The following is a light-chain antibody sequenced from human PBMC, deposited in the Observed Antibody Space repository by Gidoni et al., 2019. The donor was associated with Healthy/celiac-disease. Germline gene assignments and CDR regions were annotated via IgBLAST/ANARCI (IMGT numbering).Light chain of an antibody. Sequence: DIVMTQSALSLPVTPGEPASISCRSSQSLLHSIGYNYLDWYLQKPGQSPQLLIYLGSNRASGVPDRFSGSGSGTDFTLKISRVEAEDIGVYYCMQALQTPITFGQGTRLEIK. CDR3: MQALQTPIT. CDR2: LGS. J-gene: IGKJ5*01. CDR1: QSLLHSIGYNY. V-gene: IGKV2-28*01.